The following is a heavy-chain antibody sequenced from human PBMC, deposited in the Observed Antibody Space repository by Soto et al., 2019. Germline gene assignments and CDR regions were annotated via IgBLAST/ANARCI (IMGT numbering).Heavy chain of an antibody. CDR2: ISAYNGNT. CDR1: GYTFTSYG. D-gene: IGHD6-13*01. Sequence: QVQLVQSGAEVKKPGASVKVSCKASGYTFTSYGISWVRQAPGQGLEWMGWISAYNGNTNYAQKLQGRVTMTTDTSTNTAYMELRSLRSDDTAVYYCASTRSSWNYYYYGMDVWGQGTTVTVSS. CDR3: ASTRSSWNYYYYGMDV. V-gene: IGHV1-18*01. J-gene: IGHJ6*02.